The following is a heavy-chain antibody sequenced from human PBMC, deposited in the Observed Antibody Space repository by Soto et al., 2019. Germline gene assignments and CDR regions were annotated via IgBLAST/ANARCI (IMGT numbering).Heavy chain of an antibody. Sequence: PSETLSLTCTVSGGSISSYYWSWIRQPPGKGLEWIGYIYYSGSTNYNPSLKSRVTISVDTSKNQFSLKLSSVTAADTAVYYCARRYGFCFDSWGQGTLVTVSS. D-gene: IGHD5-18*01. CDR3: ARRYGFCFDS. CDR1: GGSISSYY. CDR2: IYYSGST. J-gene: IGHJ4*02. V-gene: IGHV4-59*08.